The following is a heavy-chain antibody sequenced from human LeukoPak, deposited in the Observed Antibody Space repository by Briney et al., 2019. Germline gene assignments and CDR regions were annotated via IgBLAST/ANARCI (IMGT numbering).Heavy chain of an antibody. CDR3: AMPTREPQY. V-gene: IGHV3-11*01. CDR2: ISGSGSDM. J-gene: IGHJ4*02. CDR1: GFIFSDYY. Sequence: GGSVSLSCVACGFIFSDYYMPGFRQARGRALEWISDISGSGSDMTYADSVKGRFTISRDNAKNSLYLQMNSLRAEDTAVYYCAMPTREPQYWGPGTLVTVSS. D-gene: IGHD1-26*01.